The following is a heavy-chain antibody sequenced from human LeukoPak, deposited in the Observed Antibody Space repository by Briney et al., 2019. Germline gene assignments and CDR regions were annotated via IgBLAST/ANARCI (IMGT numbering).Heavy chain of an antibody. V-gene: IGHV4-34*01. Sequence: SETLSLTCAVYGGSFSGYYWSWIRQPPRRVLEWNGEINHSGSTNYNPSLKSRVTISVDTSKNQFSLKLSSVTAADTAVYYCARRSSSWYQVIDYWGQGTLVTVSS. CDR3: ARRSSSWYQVIDY. CDR2: INHSGST. J-gene: IGHJ4*02. D-gene: IGHD6-13*01. CDR1: GGSFSGYY.